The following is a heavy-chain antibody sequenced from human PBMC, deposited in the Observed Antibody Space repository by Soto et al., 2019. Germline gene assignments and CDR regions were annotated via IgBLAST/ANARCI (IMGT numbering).Heavy chain of an antibody. Sequence: SETLSLTCTVSGVSITSYFWSWIRQTPGKGLDWIGSISFSGATYSNPSLKGRAALSVDTSKNHFSLKLTSVTAADTAVYYCARTFDYYGMDVWGQGTTVTVSS. CDR1: GVSITSYF. CDR3: ARTFDYYGMDV. CDR2: ISFSGAT. J-gene: IGHJ6*02. V-gene: IGHV4-59*08.